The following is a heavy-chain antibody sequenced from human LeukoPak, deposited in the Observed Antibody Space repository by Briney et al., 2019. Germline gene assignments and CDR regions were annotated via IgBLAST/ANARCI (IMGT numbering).Heavy chain of an antibody. Sequence: GGSLRLSCVASGFTFSSYWMHWVRQAPGKGVVWVSRINTDGSSTSYADFVKGRFTISRDNAKDTLYLQLNSLRVEDTAVYYCATLAAAATRDDYWGQGTLVSVSS. CDR2: INTDGSST. CDR1: GFTFSSYW. J-gene: IGHJ4*02. CDR3: ATLAAAATRDDY. D-gene: IGHD6-13*01. V-gene: IGHV3-74*01.